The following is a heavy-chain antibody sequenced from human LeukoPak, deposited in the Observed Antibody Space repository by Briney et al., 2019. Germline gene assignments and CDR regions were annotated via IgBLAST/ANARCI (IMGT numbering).Heavy chain of an antibody. CDR1: GFTFSRFS. D-gene: IGHD6-19*01. CDR2: ISSSSDV. V-gene: IGHV3-21*01. Sequence: GGSLRLSCAASGFTFSRFSMNWVRQAPGEGLEWVSSISSSSDVYYADSLKGRFTISRDNAKNSLYLQMNGLRADDTAVYYCARGIAVAAPDYWGQGSLVTVSS. CDR3: ARGIAVAAPDY. J-gene: IGHJ4*02.